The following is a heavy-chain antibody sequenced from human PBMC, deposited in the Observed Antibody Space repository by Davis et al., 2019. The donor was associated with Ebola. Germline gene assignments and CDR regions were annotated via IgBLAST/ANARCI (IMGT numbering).Heavy chain of an antibody. J-gene: IGHJ3*02. V-gene: IGHV3-21*01. CDR3: ARDRYDSSAPQAFDI. D-gene: IGHD3-22*01. Sequence: PGGSLRLSCAASGFTFSSYSMNWVRQAPGKGLEWVSSISSSSSYIYYADSVKGRFTISRDNAKNSLYLQMNSLRAEDTAVYYCARDRYDSSAPQAFDIWGQGTMVTVSS. CDR1: GFTFSSYS. CDR2: ISSSSSYI.